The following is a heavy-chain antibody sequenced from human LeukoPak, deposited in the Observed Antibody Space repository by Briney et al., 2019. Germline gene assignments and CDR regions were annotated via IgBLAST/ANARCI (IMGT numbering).Heavy chain of an antibody. Sequence: SETLSLTCAVSGDSITSSKWWSWVRQSPEKGLEWIGEIYHSGATNYNPSLKSRVTMSVDKSKNQFALNLSSVTAADTAVYYCASGSHAVTTHFDYWGQGTLDTVSS. V-gene: IGHV4-4*02. CDR3: ASGSHAVTTHFDY. J-gene: IGHJ4*02. CDR2: IYHSGAT. CDR1: GDSITSSKW. D-gene: IGHD3-16*01.